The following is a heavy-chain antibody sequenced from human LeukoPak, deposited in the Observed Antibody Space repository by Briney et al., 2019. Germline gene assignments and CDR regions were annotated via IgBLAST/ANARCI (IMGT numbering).Heavy chain of an antibody. CDR2: ISAYNGNT. Sequence: ASVKVSCKASGYTFTSYGISWVRQAPGQGLEWMGWISAYNGNTNYAQKLQGRVTMTTDTSTSTAYMELRSLRSDDAAVYYYSIGIAVPGTDYWGQGTLVTVSS. CDR1: GYTFTSYG. V-gene: IGHV1-18*01. D-gene: IGHD6-19*01. J-gene: IGHJ4*02. CDR3: SIGIAVPGTDY.